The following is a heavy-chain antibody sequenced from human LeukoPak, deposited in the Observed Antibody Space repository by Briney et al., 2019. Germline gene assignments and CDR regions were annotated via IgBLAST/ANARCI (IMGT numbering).Heavy chain of an antibody. V-gene: IGHV3-23*01. CDR3: AKGRANYYDSSGSRVLEAHM. Sequence: GGSLRPSWAASGFTFSSYAMSWVRQAPGKGLEWVSAISGSGGSTYYADSVKGRFTISRDNSKNTLYLQMNRLRAEDTAVYYCAKGRANYYDSSGSRVLEAHMWRQGTMVTVSS. CDR2: ISGSGGST. J-gene: IGHJ3*02. CDR1: GFTFSSYA. D-gene: IGHD3-22*01.